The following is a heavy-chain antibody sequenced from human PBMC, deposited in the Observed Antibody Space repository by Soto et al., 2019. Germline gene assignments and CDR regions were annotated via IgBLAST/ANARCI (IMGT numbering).Heavy chain of an antibody. J-gene: IGHJ3*02. CDR2: FNPNSGDT. V-gene: IGHV1-2*02. CDR1: GYTLSDYY. Sequence: ASVKVSCKASGYTLSDYYMQWVRQAPGQGLEWMGWFNPNSGDTNYAQKFQGRVTMTRDTSIATAYMELSSLKSDDTAVYYCAREGGGIAAAGAGNDAFDIWGQGTMVTVSS. D-gene: IGHD6-13*01. CDR3: AREGGGIAAAGAGNDAFDI.